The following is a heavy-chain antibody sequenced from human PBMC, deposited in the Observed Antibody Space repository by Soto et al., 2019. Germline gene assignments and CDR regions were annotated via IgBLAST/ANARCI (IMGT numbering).Heavy chain of an antibody. J-gene: IGHJ6*02. CDR2: INTYNGNT. CDR1: GYTFTRYG. V-gene: IGHV1-18*01. Sequence: QVKLVQSGAEVKNPGASVKVSCKASGYTFTRYGIGWARQAPGQGLEWMGWINTYNGNTKYAQNVQGRVTLTTETSTSTDYMELRSLRSNDTAIYYCAMVDVYVTPSPQDVWGQGTTVIVSS. CDR3: AMVDVYVTPSPQDV. D-gene: IGHD3-16*01.